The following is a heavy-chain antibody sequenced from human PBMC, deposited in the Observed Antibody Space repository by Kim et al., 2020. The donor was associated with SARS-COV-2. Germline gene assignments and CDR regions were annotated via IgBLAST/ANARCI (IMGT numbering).Heavy chain of an antibody. J-gene: IGHJ4*02. CDR2: INTNTGNP. Sequence: ASVKVSCKASGYTFTSYAMNWVRQAPGQGLEWMGWINTNTGNPTYAQGFTGRFVFSLDTSVSTAYLQISSLKAEDTAVYYCARDLWGYYYDSSPGVDYWGQGTLVTVSS. CDR3: ARDLWGYYYDSSPGVDY. CDR1: GYTFTSYA. V-gene: IGHV7-4-1*02. D-gene: IGHD3-22*01.